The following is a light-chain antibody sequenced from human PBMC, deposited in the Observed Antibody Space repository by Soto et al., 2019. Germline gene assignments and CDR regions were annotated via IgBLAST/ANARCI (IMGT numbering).Light chain of an antibody. V-gene: IGKV3-20*01. CDR3: QQYGRSPPMT. CDR1: QSVTSSY. CDR2: GAS. Sequence: ENLLTQSPDTLSLSPGERATLSCRASQSVTSSYIAWYQQKPGQAPRLLIYGASRRATGVPDRFSGSGSGTDFSLTINRLEPEDFAVYYCQQYGRSPPMTFGQGTKLEI. J-gene: IGKJ2*01.